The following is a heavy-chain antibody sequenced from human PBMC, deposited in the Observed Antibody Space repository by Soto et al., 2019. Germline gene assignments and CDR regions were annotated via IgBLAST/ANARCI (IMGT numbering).Heavy chain of an antibody. Sequence: EVQLVESGGGLVQPGESLKLSCAASGFTFSVSEMHWVRQAPGKGLEWVARIRSKVNSYETTYAASVKGRFIISRDDSENTAYLQMNSLKIEDTAVYYCTRLRFDAFDIWGQGTMVTVSS. D-gene: IGHD3-3*01. CDR3: TRLRFDAFDI. J-gene: IGHJ3*02. V-gene: IGHV3-73*01. CDR2: IRSKVNSYET. CDR1: GFTFSVSE.